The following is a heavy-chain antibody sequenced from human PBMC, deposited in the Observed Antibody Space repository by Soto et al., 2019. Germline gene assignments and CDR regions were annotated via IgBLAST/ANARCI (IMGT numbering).Heavy chain of an antibody. V-gene: IGHV1-69*01. Sequence: QVQLVQSGAEVKKSGSSVKVSCKASGGTFTTNSINWVRQAPGQGLEWMGGIIPMFGSANYAQKFQGRVTITADESSTTVYMELSSLRSDDTAVYYCAREGGYNYGLGRGQPFDPWGQGTLVTVTS. CDR1: GGTFTTNS. CDR3: AREGGYNYGLGRGQPFDP. D-gene: IGHD5-18*01. CDR2: IIPMFGSA. J-gene: IGHJ5*02.